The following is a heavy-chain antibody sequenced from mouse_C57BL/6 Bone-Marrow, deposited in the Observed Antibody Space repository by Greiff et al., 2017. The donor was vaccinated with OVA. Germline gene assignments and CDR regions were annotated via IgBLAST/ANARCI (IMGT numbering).Heavy chain of an antibody. Sequence: EVNVVESGEGLVKPGGSLKLSCAASGFTFSSYAMSWVRQTPEKRLEWVAYISSGGDYIYYADTVKGRFTISRDNARNTLYLQMSSLKSEDTAMYYCTRDGVYYSNYLFAYWGQGTLVTVSA. CDR1: GFTFSSYA. J-gene: IGHJ3*01. V-gene: IGHV5-9-1*02. CDR2: ISSGGDYI. D-gene: IGHD2-5*01. CDR3: TRDGVYYSNYLFAY.